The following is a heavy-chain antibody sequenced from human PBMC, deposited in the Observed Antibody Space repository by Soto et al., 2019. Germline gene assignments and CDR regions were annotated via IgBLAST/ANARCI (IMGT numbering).Heavy chain of an antibody. J-gene: IGHJ4*02. CDR2: IYYSGST. Sequence: PSXTLSLTCTVSGGSISSYYCSWIQQPPGKELEWIGYIYYSGSTNNNTSLKSRVTISVETCKNQFSLKLSSVTAADTAVYYCARSDTAMAPYYFDYWGQGTLVTVSS. CDR1: GGSISSYY. V-gene: IGHV4-59*08. CDR3: ARSDTAMAPYYFDY. D-gene: IGHD5-18*01.